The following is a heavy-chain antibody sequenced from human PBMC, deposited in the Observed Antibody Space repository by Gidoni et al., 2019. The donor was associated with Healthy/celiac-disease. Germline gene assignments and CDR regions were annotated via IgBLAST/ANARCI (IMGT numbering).Heavy chain of an antibody. CDR2: ISGSGGST. J-gene: IGHJ4*02. CDR1: GFTFSSYA. D-gene: IGHD2-15*01. V-gene: IGHV3-23*01. Sequence: EVQPLESGGGLVQPGGSLRLSCAASGFTFSSYAMSWVRQAPGKGLEWVSAISGSGGSTYYADSVKGRFTISRDNSKNTLYLQMNSLRAEDTAVYYCAKSSVVAATGRFCLFDYWGQGTLVTVSS. CDR3: AKSSVVAATGRFCLFDY.